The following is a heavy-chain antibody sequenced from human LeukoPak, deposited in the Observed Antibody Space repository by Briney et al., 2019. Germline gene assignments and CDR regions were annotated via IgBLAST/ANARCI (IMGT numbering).Heavy chain of an antibody. CDR1: GFTFSSYG. CDR3: AKDLVSSSWTSYGMDV. J-gene: IGHJ6*02. V-gene: IGHV3-30*02. CDR2: IWYDGSNK. D-gene: IGHD6-13*01. Sequence: GGSLRLSCAASGFTFSSYGMHWVRQAPGKGLEWVAVIWYDGSNKYYADSVKGRFTISRDNSKNTLYLQMNSLRAEDTAVYYCAKDLVSSSWTSYGMDVWGQGTTVTVSS.